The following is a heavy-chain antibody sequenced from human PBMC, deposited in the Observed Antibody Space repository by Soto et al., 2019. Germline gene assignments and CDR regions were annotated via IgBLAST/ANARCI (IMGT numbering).Heavy chain of an antibody. J-gene: IGHJ5*02. Sequence: PSETLSLTCTVSGGSISSYYWSWIRQPQGKGLEWIGYIYYSGSTNYNPSLKSRVTISVDTSKNQFSLKLSSVTAADTAVYYCARDASGYFEDPWFDPWGQGTLVTVSS. CDR1: GGSISSYY. CDR2: IYYSGST. CDR3: ARDASGYFEDPWFDP. D-gene: IGHD5-12*01. V-gene: IGHV4-59*01.